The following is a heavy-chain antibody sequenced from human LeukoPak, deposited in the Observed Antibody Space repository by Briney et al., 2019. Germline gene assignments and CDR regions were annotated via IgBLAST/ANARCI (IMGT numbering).Heavy chain of an antibody. CDR1: GYSISSGYY. J-gene: IGHJ3*02. Sequence: SETLSLTCAVSGYSISSGYYWGWIRQPPGKGLEWIGSIYHSGSTYYNPSLKSRVTISVDTSKNQFYLKLSSVTAADTAVYYCARHSERELLRGDAFDIWGQGTMVTVSS. CDR3: ARHSERELLRGDAFDI. V-gene: IGHV4-38-2*01. CDR2: IYHSGST. D-gene: IGHD1-26*01.